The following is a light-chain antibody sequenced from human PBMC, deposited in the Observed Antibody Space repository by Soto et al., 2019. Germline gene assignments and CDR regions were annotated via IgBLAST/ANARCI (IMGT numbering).Light chain of an antibody. CDR3: QQSYGTPIT. J-gene: IGKJ5*01. Sequence: LSSSVGDRVTITCRASQSISRYLNWYQQKPGKAPNLLIYVASSLQSEVPSRFSGSGSGTDFTLTITSLQPEDFATYYCQQSYGTPITVGQGTRREIK. CDR2: VAS. CDR1: QSISRY. V-gene: IGKV1-39*01.